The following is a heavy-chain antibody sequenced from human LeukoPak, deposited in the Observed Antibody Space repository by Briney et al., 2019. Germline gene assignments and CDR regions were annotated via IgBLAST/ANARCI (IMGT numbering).Heavy chain of an antibody. CDR1: GGSISSSSYY. CDR2: IYYSGST. V-gene: IGHV4-39*07. Sequence: PSETLSLTCTVSGGSISSSSYYWGWIRQPPGKGLEWIGRIYYSGSTYYNPSLKSRVTTSVETSKNQFSRKLSSVTAADTAVYYWARVKVAVITPNRLDPWGQGTLVTVST. D-gene: IGHD3-22*01. J-gene: IGHJ5*02. CDR3: ARVKVAVITPNRLDP.